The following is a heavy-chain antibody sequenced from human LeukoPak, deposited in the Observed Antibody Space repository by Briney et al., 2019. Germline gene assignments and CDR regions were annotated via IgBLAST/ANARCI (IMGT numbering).Heavy chain of an antibody. Sequence: PSETLSLTCAVYGGSFSGYYWSWIRQPPGKGLEWIGEIIHSGRTNYNPSLKSRVTISADTSKNQFSLKLGSVTAADTAVYYCARVRYSDSSVLTRKRSYYFDYWGQGTLVTVSS. CDR3: ARVRYSDSSVLTRKRSYYFDY. V-gene: IGHV4-34*12. CDR2: IIHSGRT. CDR1: GGSFSGYY. J-gene: IGHJ4*02. D-gene: IGHD3-22*01.